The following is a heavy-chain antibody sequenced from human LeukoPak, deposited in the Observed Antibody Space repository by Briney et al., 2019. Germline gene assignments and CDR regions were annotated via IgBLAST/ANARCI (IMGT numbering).Heavy chain of an antibody. D-gene: IGHD2-21*01. CDR3: ARASDSSWFDL. CDR2: ISHDGSNK. J-gene: IGHJ5*02. CDR1: GFTFSSYA. V-gene: IGHV3-30*04. Sequence: GGSLRLSCAASGFTFSSYAMHWVRQAPGKGLEWVAVISHDGSNKYYADSVKGRFTISRDNSKNTLYLQMNSLRAEDTAVYYCARASDSSWFDLWGQGTLVTVSS.